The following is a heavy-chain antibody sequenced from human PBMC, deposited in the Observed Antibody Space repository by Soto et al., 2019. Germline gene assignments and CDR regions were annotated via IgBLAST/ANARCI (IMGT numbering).Heavy chain of an antibody. V-gene: IGHV3-30-3*01. D-gene: IGHD3-3*01. Sequence: PGGSLRLSCAASGFTFNYYDIQWVRQAPGKGLEWVAVISFDGGKKYYADSVRGRFTISRANSNNTVFLQMNSLRGEDTAVYYCARFYDRFLEWQYPTQADLERANNWFDPWGQGTLVTVSS. CDR2: ISFDGGKK. CDR3: ARFYDRFLEWQYPTQADLERANNWFDP. J-gene: IGHJ5*02. CDR1: GFTFNYYD.